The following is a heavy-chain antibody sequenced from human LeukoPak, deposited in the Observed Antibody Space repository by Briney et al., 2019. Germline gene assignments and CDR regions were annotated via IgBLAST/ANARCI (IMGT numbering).Heavy chain of an antibody. D-gene: IGHD3-22*01. CDR3: ARGYDSSGYYPGALDY. CDR2: ISVRSSHT. V-gene: IGHV3-21*01. J-gene: IGHJ4*02. CDR1: GVTFSSYGSYS. Sequence: GGSLRLSCAASGVTFSSYGSYSMNWVRQAPGKGLEWVSSISVRSSHTYYVDSVKGRFTISRDNAKNSLYLQMNSLRAEDTAVYYCARGYDSSGYYPGALDYWGQGTLVTVSS.